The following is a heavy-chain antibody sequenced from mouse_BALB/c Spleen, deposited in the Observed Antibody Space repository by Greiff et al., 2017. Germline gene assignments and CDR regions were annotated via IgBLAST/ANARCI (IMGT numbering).Heavy chain of an antibody. CDR2: ISSGSSTI. CDR1: GFTFSSFG. Sequence: DVKLVESGGGLVQPGGSRKLSCAASGFTFSSFGMHWVRQAPEKGLEWVAYISSGSSTIYYADTVKGRFTISRDNPKNTLFLQMTSLRSEDTAMYYCARSAYGLYYAMDYWGQGTSVTVSS. CDR3: ARSAYGLYYAMDY. J-gene: IGHJ4*01. D-gene: IGHD1-2*01. V-gene: IGHV5-17*02.